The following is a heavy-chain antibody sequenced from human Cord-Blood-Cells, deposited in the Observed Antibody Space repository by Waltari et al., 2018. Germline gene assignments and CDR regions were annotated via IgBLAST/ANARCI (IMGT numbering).Heavy chain of an antibody. D-gene: IGHD4-4*01. V-gene: IGHV3-30-3*01. J-gene: IGHJ4*02. CDR3: ARDFRRTVTTYYFDY. CDR2: ISYDGSNK. CDR1: GFTFSSYA. Sequence: QVQLVESGGGLVQPGRSLRLSCAASGFTFSSYAMHWVRQAPGKGLEWVAVISYDGSNKYYADSVKGRFTISRDNSKNTLYLQMNSLRAEDTAVYYCARDFRRTVTTYYFDYWGQGTLVTVSS.